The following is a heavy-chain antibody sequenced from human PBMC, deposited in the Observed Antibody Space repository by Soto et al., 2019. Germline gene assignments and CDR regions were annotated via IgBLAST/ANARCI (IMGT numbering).Heavy chain of an antibody. Sequence: PSETLSLTCTVSGGSISSYYWSWIRQPPGKGLEWIGYIYYSGSTNCNPSLKSRVTISVDTSKNQFSLKLSSVTVADTAVYYCARHVVPAANYFAYWGRGHLVTVS. D-gene: IGHD2-2*01. CDR3: ARHVVPAANYFAY. J-gene: IGHJ4*02. CDR1: GGSISSYY. V-gene: IGHV4-59*08. CDR2: IYYSGST.